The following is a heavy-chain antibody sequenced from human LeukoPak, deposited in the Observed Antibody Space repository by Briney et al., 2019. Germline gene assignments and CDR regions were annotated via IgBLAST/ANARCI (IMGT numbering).Heavy chain of an antibody. J-gene: IGHJ4*02. CDR3: ARVLAVAGSNFDY. Sequence: SETLSLTCTVSGGSVSSGSYYWSWIRQPPGKGLEWIGYIYYSGSTSYNPSLKSRVTISVDTSKNQFSLKLSSVTAADTAVYYCARVLAVAGSNFDYWGQGTLVTVSS. V-gene: IGHV4-61*01. D-gene: IGHD6-19*01. CDR1: GGSVSSGSYY. CDR2: IYYSGST.